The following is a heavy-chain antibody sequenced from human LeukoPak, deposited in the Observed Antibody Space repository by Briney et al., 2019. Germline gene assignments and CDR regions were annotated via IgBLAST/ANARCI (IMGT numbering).Heavy chain of an antibody. CDR1: GFIFSSHW. D-gene: IGHD3-10*01. J-gene: IGHJ4*02. CDR2: ISYDGSNK. Sequence: GGSLRLSCGASGFIFSSHWMSWVRQAPGKGLEWVAVISYDGSNKYYADSVKGRFTISRDSSKNTLYLQMNGLRAEDTAVYFCARDRDYYGSGTYFSYWGQGTLVSVSS. V-gene: IGHV3-30-3*01. CDR3: ARDRDYYGSGTYFSY.